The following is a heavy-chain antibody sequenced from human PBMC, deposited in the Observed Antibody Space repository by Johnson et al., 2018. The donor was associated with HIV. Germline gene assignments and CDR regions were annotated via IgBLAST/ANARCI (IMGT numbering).Heavy chain of an antibody. CDR2: ISYDGTNK. D-gene: IGHD1-26*01. J-gene: IGHJ3*02. CDR1: GFPVSSYA. V-gene: IGHV3-30-3*01. Sequence: QVQLVESGGGVVQPGRSLRLSCAASGFPVSSYAMHWVRQAPGKGLEWVAVISYDGTNKYYADSVKGRFTISRDNSKNTLYLQMNSLRAEDTAVYYCAREWELLGSAFDIWGQGTMVTVSS. CDR3: AREWELLGSAFDI.